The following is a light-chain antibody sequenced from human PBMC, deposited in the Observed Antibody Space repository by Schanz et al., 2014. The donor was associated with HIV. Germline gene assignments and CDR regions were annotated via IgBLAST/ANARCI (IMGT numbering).Light chain of an antibody. V-gene: IGKV3-20*01. CDR1: QSVTSNY. CDR3: QQYNNWPPWT. Sequence: EIVLTQSPGTLSLSPGDRANLSCRASQSVTSNYLAWYQQKPGQAPRIVIYGASNRATGIPHRFSGSGSGTDFTLTISRLEPDDFAVYYCQQYNNWPPWTFGQGTKVEIK. J-gene: IGKJ1*01. CDR2: GAS.